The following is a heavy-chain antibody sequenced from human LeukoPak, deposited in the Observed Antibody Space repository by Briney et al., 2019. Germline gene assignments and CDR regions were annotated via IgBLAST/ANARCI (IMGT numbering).Heavy chain of an antibody. CDR1: GFTFDDYA. CDR2: ITWSSGNI. J-gene: IGHJ3*02. CDR3: AKDMSYSGSYWTAFDI. D-gene: IGHD1-26*01. V-gene: IGHV3-9*01. Sequence: GGSLRLSCATSGFTFDDYAMHWVRRAPGKGLEWVSGITWSSGNIGYADSVKGRFTISRDNAKDSLFLQMNSLRAEDTALYYCAKDMSYSGSYWTAFDIWGQGTMVTVSS.